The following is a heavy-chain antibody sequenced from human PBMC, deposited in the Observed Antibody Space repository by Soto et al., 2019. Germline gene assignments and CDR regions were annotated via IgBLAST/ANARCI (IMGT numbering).Heavy chain of an antibody. J-gene: IGHJ4*02. CDR1: GFTFSRYD. D-gene: IGHD2-15*01. V-gene: IGHV3-13*01. Sequence: EVQLVESGGGLVQPGGSLRLSCAASGFTFSRYDMHWVRQVTGKGLEWVSAIGAAGDTYYPGSVKGRFTISRENAKNSLYLQMNSLRAGDTAVYYCARVGLSDCSGGSCYSYDYWGQGTLVIVSS. CDR2: IGAAGDT. CDR3: ARVGLSDCSGGSCYSYDY.